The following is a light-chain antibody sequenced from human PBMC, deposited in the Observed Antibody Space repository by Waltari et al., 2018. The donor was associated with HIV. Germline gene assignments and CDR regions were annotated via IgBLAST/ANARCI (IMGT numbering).Light chain of an antibody. V-gene: IGLV1-44*01. J-gene: IGLJ2*01. Sequence: QSVLIQPPSASGTPGQRVTISCSGRRSKIGSNPVSWYPQIPGTDPKLLIYNNNQRPSGVPDRFSGSKSGTSASLAISGLQSEDEGDYYCAAWDDGLNGLFGGGTKLTV. CDR2: NNN. CDR3: AAWDDGLNGL. CDR1: RSKIGSNP.